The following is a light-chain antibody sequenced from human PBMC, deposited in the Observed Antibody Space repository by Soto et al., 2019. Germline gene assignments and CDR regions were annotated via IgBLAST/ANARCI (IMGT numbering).Light chain of an antibody. Sequence: DIQMAQSPSSLCASVGVRVTITCRASQSINRYLNWYQQKPGTAPKLLISGASSLQSGVPSRFSGSGSGTDFTLTISSLQPEDFATYYCQQGSSTLTFGGGTKVDIK. CDR2: GAS. CDR3: QQGSSTLT. CDR1: QSINRY. V-gene: IGKV1-39*01. J-gene: IGKJ4*01.